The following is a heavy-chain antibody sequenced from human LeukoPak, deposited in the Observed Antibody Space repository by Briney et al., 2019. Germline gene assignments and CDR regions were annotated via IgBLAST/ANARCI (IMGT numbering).Heavy chain of an antibody. V-gene: IGHV3-23*01. CDR3: ARRGGSRGWGAFDI. Sequence: GGSLRLSCVGSGFIFGKYAMTWVRQAPGKGLEWVSTISGGGDSTWNADSVKGRFTISRDNSKTTLSLQMNSLRVEDTAIYYCARRGGSRGWGAFDIWGQGTIVTVSS. J-gene: IGHJ3*02. CDR1: GFIFGKYA. D-gene: IGHD6-19*01. CDR2: ISGGGDST.